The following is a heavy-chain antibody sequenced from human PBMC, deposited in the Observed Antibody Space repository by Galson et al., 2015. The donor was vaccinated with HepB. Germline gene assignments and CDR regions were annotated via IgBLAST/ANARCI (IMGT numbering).Heavy chain of an antibody. CDR1: GFTFSSYS. J-gene: IGHJ4*02. D-gene: IGHD2-15*01. CDR3: ARAPAYCSGGSCYYYFDY. V-gene: IGHV3-66*01. CDR2: IYSGGST. Sequence: SLRLSCAASGFTFSSYSMNWVRQAPGKGLEWVSVIYSGGSTYYADSVKGRFTISRDNSKNMLYLQMNSLRAEDTAVYYCARAPAYCSGGSCYYYFDYWGQGTLVTVSS.